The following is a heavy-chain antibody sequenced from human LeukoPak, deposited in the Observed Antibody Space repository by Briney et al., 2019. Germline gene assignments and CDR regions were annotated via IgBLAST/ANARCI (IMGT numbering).Heavy chain of an antibody. V-gene: IGHV3-33*01. J-gene: IGHJ5*02. Sequence: GGSLRLSCAASGFTFSTYGMHWVRQAPGKGLEWVAVLRYDGSDKYYADSVKGRFIISRDNSKNTLYLQMNNLRVEDTAVYYCARDTPYTNSWHLVPWGQGTLVTVSS. D-gene: IGHD6-13*01. CDR3: ARDTPYTNSWHLVP. CDR1: GFTFSTYG. CDR2: LRYDGSDK.